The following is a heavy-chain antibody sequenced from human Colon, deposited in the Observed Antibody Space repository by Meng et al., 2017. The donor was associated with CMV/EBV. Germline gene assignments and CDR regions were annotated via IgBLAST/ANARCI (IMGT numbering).Heavy chain of an antibody. CDR3: ARELPRAQ. D-gene: IGHD1-14*01. CDR1: GFSISSGYY. CDR2: TYYGGTT. V-gene: IGHV4-38-2*02. Sequence: SETLSLTCSVSGFSISSGYYWGWIRQSPEKGLEWIGMTYYGGTTTYNPSLKNRVRISIDTSKNQFFLKLDSVTAADTAVYFCARELPRAQWGQGILVTVSS. J-gene: IGHJ4*02.